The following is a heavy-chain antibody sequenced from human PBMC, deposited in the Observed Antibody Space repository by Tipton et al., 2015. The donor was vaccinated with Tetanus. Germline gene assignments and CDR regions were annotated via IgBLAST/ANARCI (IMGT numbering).Heavy chain of an antibody. V-gene: IGHV3-15*01. CDR3: AKTISNDYVAA. D-gene: IGHD4-17*01. J-gene: IGHJ4*02. CDR1: GFTFTTAW. CDR2: IKSKTYGGAT. Sequence: SLRLSCAASGFTFTTAWMSWVRQAPGKGLEWVGRIKSKTYGGATDYAAPVKGRFTISRDDSINTLYLQMSSLRAEDTAVYYCAKTISNDYVAAWGQGTLVTVSS.